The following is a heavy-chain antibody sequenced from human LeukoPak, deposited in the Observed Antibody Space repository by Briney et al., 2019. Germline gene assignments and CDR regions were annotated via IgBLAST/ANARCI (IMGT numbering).Heavy chain of an antibody. CDR2: ISGSGGST. CDR3: AKDKPRYSSSWYVRFDP. D-gene: IGHD6-13*01. V-gene: IGHV3-23*01. J-gene: IGHJ5*02. Sequence: GGSLRLSCAASGFTFSSYAMSWVRQAPGKGLEWVSAISGSGGSTYYADSVKGRFTISRDNSKNTLYLQVNSLRAEDTAVYYCAKDKPRYSSSWYVRFDPWGQGTLVTASS. CDR1: GFTFSSYA.